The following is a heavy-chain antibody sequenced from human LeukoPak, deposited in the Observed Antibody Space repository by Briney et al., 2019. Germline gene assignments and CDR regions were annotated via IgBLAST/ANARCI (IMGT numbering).Heavy chain of an antibody. D-gene: IGHD3-9*01. J-gene: IGHJ4*02. V-gene: IGHV3-23*01. Sequence: GGSLRLSCAASGFTFSSYAMSWVRQAPGKGLEWVSAISGSGGSTYYADSVKGRFTISRDNSKNTLYLQMNSLRAEDTAAYYCAKDHILRYFDWSPEYYFDYWGQGTLVTVSS. CDR1: GFTFSSYA. CDR2: ISGSGGST. CDR3: AKDHILRYFDWSPEYYFDY.